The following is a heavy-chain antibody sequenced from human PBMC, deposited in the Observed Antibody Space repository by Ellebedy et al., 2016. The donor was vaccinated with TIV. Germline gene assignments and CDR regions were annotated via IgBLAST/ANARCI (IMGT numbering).Heavy chain of an antibody. J-gene: IGHJ4*02. CDR1: GFSFSTYA. CDR3: AKVRVWYGDAVNS. V-gene: IGHV3-23*01. CDR2: ASDGGHGT. D-gene: IGHD3-10*01. Sequence: PGGSLRLSCAASGFSFSTYAMIWVRQAPGKGLEWVSSASDGGHGTDYAASVEGRFTISRDHSQSTIYLQMDSLRADDTAVYYCAKVRVWYGDAVNSWGPGTRVTFSS.